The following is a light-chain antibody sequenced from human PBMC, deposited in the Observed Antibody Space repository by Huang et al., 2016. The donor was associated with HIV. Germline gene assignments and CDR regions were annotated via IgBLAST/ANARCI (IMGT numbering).Light chain of an antibody. V-gene: IGKV3-11*01. CDR2: DAS. Sequence: EIVLTQSPATLSLSPGERATLSCRASQSVSSYLAWYPQKPGQAPRLLLYDASNRATGIPARFSGSGSETDFTLTISSLEPEDFAVYYCQQRSNWLFGGGTKVEIK. CDR1: QSVSSY. CDR3: QQRSNWL. J-gene: IGKJ4*01.